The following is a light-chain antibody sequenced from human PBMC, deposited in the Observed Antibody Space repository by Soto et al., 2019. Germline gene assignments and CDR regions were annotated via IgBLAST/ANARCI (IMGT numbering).Light chain of an antibody. V-gene: IGKV1-33*01. CDR3: QQYDTLPPYT. J-gene: IGKJ2*01. CDR2: DAS. Sequence: DIQMTQSPSSPSASVGDRVTIACQANQDIGNYLNWYQQKPGKAPRLLIYDASNLEIGVPSRFSGSGSGTDFTFTISNLQPEDIATYYCQQYDTLPPYTFGQGTKVDIK. CDR1: QDIGNY.